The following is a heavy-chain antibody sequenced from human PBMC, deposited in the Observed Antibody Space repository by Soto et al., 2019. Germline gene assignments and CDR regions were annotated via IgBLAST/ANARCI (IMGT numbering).Heavy chain of an antibody. J-gene: IGHJ5*01. CDR2: IYHGGST. D-gene: IGHD3-16*01. CDR3: ARVRPGVPYSCDCSPYTFQNWIDP. V-gene: IGHV4-38-2*01. Sequence: SETLSLTCAVSGYSISSGYYWGWLRQPPGKGLEWIGSIYHGGSTYYNPSLNSRVTLSIDMTNNHVSLLLNSVTAADTAVYYCARVRPGVPYSCDCSPYTFQNWIDPWGQGTLVTVSS. CDR1: GYSISSGYY.